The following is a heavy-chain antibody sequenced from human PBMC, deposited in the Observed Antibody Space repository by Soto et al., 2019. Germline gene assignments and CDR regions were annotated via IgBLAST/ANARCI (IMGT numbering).Heavy chain of an antibody. V-gene: IGHV4-31*03. CDR2: IYYSGST. CDR3: GRGTSGSCLDY. Sequence: SKPLDITCTVYGGSISSGGYYWSWIRQHPGKGLEWIGYIYYSGSTYYNPSLKSRVTISVDTSKNQFSLKLSSVTAADTAVYYCGRGTSGSCLDYWGKGTL. J-gene: IGHJ4*02. CDR1: GGSISSGGYY. D-gene: IGHD5-12*01.